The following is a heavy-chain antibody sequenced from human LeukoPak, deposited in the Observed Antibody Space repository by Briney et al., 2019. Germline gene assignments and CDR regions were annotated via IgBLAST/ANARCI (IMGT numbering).Heavy chain of an antibody. D-gene: IGHD3-3*01. CDR1: GGSISSGGYY. V-gene: IGHV4-31*03. J-gene: IGHJ6*03. CDR2: IYYSGST. CDR3: ARVYYDFWSGSYYYYYYMDV. Sequence: PSQTLSLTCTASGGSISSGGYYWSWIRQHPGKGLEWIGYIYYSGSTYYNPSLKSRVTISVDTSKNQFSLKLSSVTAADTAVYYCARVYYDFWSGSYYYYYYMDVWGKGTTVTVSS.